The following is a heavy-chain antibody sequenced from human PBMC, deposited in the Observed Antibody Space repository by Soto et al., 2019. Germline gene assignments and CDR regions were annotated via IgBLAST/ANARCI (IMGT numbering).Heavy chain of an antibody. CDR3: ARDAPRDYGDYVVDY. CDR2: FVPVIGTT. J-gene: IGHJ4*02. CDR1: GGTFSSYA. V-gene: IGHV1-69*12. D-gene: IGHD4-17*01. Sequence: QVQLVQSGAEVKKPGSSVKVSCKASGGTFSSYAISWVRQAPGQGLEWMGGFVPVIGTTDYAQKFQGRVTITADESTSTVYMDLSSLGSEDTAVYYCARDAPRDYGDYVVDYWGQGTLVTVSS.